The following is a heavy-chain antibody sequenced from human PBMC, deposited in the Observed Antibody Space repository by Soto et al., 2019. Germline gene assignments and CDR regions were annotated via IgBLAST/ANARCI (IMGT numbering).Heavy chain of an antibody. Sequence: QEQVVESGGGVVQPGRSLRLSCAASGFTFSTHAMHWVRQAPGRGLEWMAIISYDGTTKYYADSVKGRFTISRDNSKDAVYLQLNSLRSEDTALYSCARDWRTAGTTGWFDPWGQGTLVTVSS. CDR2: ISYDGTTK. J-gene: IGHJ5*02. CDR3: ARDWRTAGTTGWFDP. V-gene: IGHV3-30-3*01. D-gene: IGHD6-13*01. CDR1: GFTFSTHA.